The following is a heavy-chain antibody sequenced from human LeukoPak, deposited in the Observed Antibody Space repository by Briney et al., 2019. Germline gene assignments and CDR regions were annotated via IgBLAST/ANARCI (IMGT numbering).Heavy chain of an antibody. V-gene: IGHV3-30-3*01. J-gene: IGHJ4*02. CDR3: ARDARLYDSSGYYLDY. CDR2: ISYDGSNK. D-gene: IGHD3-22*01. CDR1: GFTFSSYA. Sequence: GGSLRLSCAASGFTFSSYAMHWVRQAPGKGLERVAVISYDGSNKYYADSVKGRFTISRDNSKNTLYLQMNSLRAEDTAVYYCARDARLYDSSGYYLDYWGQGTLVTVSS.